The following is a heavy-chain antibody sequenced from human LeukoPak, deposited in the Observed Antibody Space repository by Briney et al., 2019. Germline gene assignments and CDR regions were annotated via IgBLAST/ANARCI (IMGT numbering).Heavy chain of an antibody. CDR1: GGSISSYY. CDR2: IYYSGST. V-gene: IGHV4-59*01. J-gene: IGHJ4*02. D-gene: IGHD3-10*01. CDR3: AREHGSGFFDY. Sequence: SETLSLTCTVSGGSISSYYWSWIRQPPGKGLEWIGYIYYSGSTNYNPSLKSRVTISVDTSKNQFSLKLSSVTAADTAVYYCAREHGSGFFDYWDQGTLVTVSS.